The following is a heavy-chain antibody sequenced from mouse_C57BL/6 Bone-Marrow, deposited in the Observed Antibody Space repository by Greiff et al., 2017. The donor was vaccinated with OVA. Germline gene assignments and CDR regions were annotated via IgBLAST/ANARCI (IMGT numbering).Heavy chain of an antibody. Sequence: DVQLVESGGDLVKPGGSLKLSCAASGFTFSSYGMSWVRQTPDKRLEWVATISSGGSYTYYPDSVKGRFTISRDNAKNTLYLQMSSLKSEDTAMYYCARHEPYYYGSSFDYWGQGTTLTVSS. V-gene: IGHV5-6*01. CDR1: GFTFSSYG. J-gene: IGHJ2*01. CDR3: ARHEPYYYGSSFDY. D-gene: IGHD1-1*01. CDR2: ISSGGSYT.